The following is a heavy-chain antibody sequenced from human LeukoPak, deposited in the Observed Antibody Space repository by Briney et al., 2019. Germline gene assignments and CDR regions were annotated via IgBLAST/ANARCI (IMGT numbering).Heavy chain of an antibody. D-gene: IGHD6-19*01. CDR3: AKEGYSSGWYPGYFDY. CDR1: GFTWSSYA. V-gene: IGHV3-23*01. Sequence: GSLRLSSAASGFTWSSYALIWVPQAPGNGLEWVSTISDTDNTYHADSVKGRFTLSRDSSKNTLFLQMNRLRPEDAAVYYCAKEGYSSGWYPGYFDYWGQGTLVTVSS. CDR2: ISDTDNT. J-gene: IGHJ4*02.